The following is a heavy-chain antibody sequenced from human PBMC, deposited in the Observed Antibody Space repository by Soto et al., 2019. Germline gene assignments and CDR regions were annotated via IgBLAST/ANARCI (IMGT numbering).Heavy chain of an antibody. V-gene: IGHV4-59*01. CDR2: IYYSGST. Sequence: SEPLSLNCTCSGGSISSYYWSLIRQPPGKGLEWIGYIYYSGSTNSNPSLKSRVTISVDTSKNQSSLKLSSVTAADTAVYYCARGLNSGWFDPWGQGTLVTVSS. CDR1: GGSISSYY. J-gene: IGHJ5*02. CDR3: ARGLNSGWFDP.